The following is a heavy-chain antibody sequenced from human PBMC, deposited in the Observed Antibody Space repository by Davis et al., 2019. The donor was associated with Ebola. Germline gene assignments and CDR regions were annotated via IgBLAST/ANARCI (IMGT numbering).Heavy chain of an antibody. CDR1: GDSVSSGG. CDR2: TYYNSKWFT. CDR3: TRGWLRGSMDV. Sequence: PSETLSLTCDISGDSVSSGGWNWIRQSPSRGLEWLGRTYYNSKWFTDYAVSVRGRITINPDTSRNQFSLQVNSVTPEDRGVYYCTRGWLRGSMDVWAQGTTVTVSS. D-gene: IGHD5-24*01. J-gene: IGHJ6*02. V-gene: IGHV6-1*01.